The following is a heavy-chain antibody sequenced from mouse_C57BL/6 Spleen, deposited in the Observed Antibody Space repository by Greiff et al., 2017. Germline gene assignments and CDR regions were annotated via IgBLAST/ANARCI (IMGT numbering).Heavy chain of an antibody. D-gene: IGHD4-1*01. CDR2: IYPGDGDT. V-gene: IGHV1-80*01. J-gene: IGHJ3*01. CDR1: GYAFSSYW. Sequence: QVQLKESGAELVKPGASVKISCKASGYAFSSYWMNWVKQRPGKGLEWIGQIYPGDGDTNYNGKFKGKATLTADNSSSTAYMQLSSLTSEDSAVYFCATGGLGAWFAYWGQGTLVTVSA. CDR3: ATGGLGAWFAY.